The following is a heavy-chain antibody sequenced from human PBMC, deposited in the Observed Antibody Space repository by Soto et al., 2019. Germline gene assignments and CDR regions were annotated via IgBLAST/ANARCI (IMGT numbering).Heavy chain of an antibody. Sequence: GSLRLSCAASGFTFSSYAMHWVRQAPGKGLEWVAVISYDGSNKYYADSVKGRFTISRDNSKNTLYLQMNSLRAEDTAVYYCARDSVPAASDYYYGMDVWGQGTTVTVSS. J-gene: IGHJ6*02. CDR2: ISYDGSNK. D-gene: IGHD2-2*01. CDR3: ARDSVPAASDYYYGMDV. CDR1: GFTFSSYA. V-gene: IGHV3-30-3*01.